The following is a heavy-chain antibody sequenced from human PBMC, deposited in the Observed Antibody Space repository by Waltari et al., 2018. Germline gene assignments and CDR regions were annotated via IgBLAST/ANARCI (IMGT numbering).Heavy chain of an antibody. J-gene: IGHJ4*02. CDR1: GGSFGTYG. D-gene: IGHD1-7*01. CDR3: ARDDNASGTYPD. Sequence: QVQLVQSGAEVKKTGSSVKISCKASGGSFGTYGITWVRQAPGQGLEWMGRIIPKFGMSKYSQKFQDRVTITADKSGRTAYMELSNLKHEDTAVYFCARDDNASGTYPDWGQGTLVSVSS. V-gene: IGHV1-69*04. CDR2: IIPKFGMS.